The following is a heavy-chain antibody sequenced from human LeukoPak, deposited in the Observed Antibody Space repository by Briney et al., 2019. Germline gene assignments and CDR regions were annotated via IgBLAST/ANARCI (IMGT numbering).Heavy chain of an antibody. D-gene: IGHD5-18*01. CDR3: ARVGPKGGYSYGPFDY. CDR1: GFTLSSNW. CDR2: IKQDGSET. Sequence: GRSLRPSRAASGFTLSSNWMGWVRQAPGKGREWEANIKQDGSETYYVDSVKGRFTISRDNAKNSLYLQMDSLRAEDTAVYYCARVGPKGGYSYGPFDYWGQGTLVTVSS. J-gene: IGHJ4*02. V-gene: IGHV3-7*01.